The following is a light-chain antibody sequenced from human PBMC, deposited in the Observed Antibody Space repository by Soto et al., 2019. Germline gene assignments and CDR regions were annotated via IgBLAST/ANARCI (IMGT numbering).Light chain of an antibody. CDR3: MQGTYWAPT. V-gene: IGKV2-30*01. Sequence: DVVMTQSPPSLPVTLGQPASISCRSSQSVVYSDGNAYLNWFQQRPGQSPRRLIYTVSNRDSGVPDRLSGGESGTDFALKISRVEAEDVGIYCCMQGTYWAPTVGRGNEVEI. CDR1: QSVVYSDGNAY. J-gene: IGKJ1*01. CDR2: TVS.